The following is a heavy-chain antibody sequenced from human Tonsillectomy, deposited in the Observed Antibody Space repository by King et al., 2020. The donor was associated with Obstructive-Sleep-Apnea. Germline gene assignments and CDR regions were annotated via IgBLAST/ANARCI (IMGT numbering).Heavy chain of an antibody. J-gene: IGHJ6*02. CDR2: IIPIFGTA. V-gene: IGHV1-69*01. D-gene: IGHD3-22*01. CDR1: GGTFSSYA. Sequence: QLVQSGAEVKKPGSSVKVSCKASGGTFSSYAISWVRQAPGQGLEWMGGIIPIFGTANYAQKFQGRVTITADESTSTAYLELSSLRSEDTAVYYCASGRITMIVVVIDYYYYGMDVWGQGTTVTVSS. CDR3: ASGRITMIVVVIDYYYYGMDV.